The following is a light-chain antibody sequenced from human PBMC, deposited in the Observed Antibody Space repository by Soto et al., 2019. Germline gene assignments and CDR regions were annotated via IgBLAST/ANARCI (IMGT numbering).Light chain of an antibody. CDR2: EVS. Sequence: QSVLTQPPSASGSPGQSVTISFTGTSSDVGGYNYVSWYQQHPGKAPTLMIYEVSKRPSGVPDRFSGSKSGNTASLTVSGLQAEDEADYYCSSYAGSKGVFGGGTKLTVL. V-gene: IGLV2-8*01. CDR3: SSYAGSKGV. J-gene: IGLJ2*01. CDR1: SSDVGGYNY.